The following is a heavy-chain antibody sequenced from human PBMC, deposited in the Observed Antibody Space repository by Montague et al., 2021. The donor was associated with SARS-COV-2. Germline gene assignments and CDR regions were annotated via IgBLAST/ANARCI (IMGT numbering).Heavy chain of an antibody. Sequence: CAISGDSVSSYSVTWHWIRQSPPRGLEWLGRTYYLSRWSNDYAVSVRSRIIINPDTSTNQFSLQLSSVTPEDTAVYFCARERWGVGVSFDYWGQGTLVTVSS. D-gene: IGHD1-26*01. V-gene: IGHV6-1*01. CDR1: GDSVSSYSVT. J-gene: IGHJ4*02. CDR3: ARERWGVGVSFDY. CDR2: TYYLSRWSN.